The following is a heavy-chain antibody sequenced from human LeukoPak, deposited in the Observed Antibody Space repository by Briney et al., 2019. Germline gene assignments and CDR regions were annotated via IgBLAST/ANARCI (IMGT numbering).Heavy chain of an antibody. CDR1: GFTFGDYA. J-gene: IGHJ4*02. Sequence: PGRSLRLSCTASGFTFGDYAMSWFRQAPGKGLVWVGFIRSKAYGGTTEYAASVKGRFTISRDDSKSIAYLQMNSLKTEDTAVYYCTRDPGVTIFGVVPPPDYWGQGTLVTVSS. V-gene: IGHV3-49*03. CDR2: IRSKAYGGTT. D-gene: IGHD3-3*01. CDR3: TRDPGVTIFGVVPPPDY.